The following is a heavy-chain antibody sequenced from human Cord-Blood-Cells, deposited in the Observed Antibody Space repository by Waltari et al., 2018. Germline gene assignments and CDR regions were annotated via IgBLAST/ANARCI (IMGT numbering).Heavy chain of an antibody. CDR2: INPNSGGT. Sequence: QVQLVQSGAEVEKPGASVKVSCKASGYTFTGYYMHWVRQAPGQGREWMGWINPNSGGTNYAQKFQGRVTMTRDTSISTAYMELSRLRSDDTAVYYCARGYSSSYYYYGMDVWGQGTTVTVSS. D-gene: IGHD6-6*01. CDR1: GYTFTGYY. J-gene: IGHJ6*02. V-gene: IGHV1-2*02. CDR3: ARGYSSSYYYYGMDV.